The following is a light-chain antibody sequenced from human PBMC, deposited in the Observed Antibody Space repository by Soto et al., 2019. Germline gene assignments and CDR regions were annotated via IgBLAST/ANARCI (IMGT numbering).Light chain of an antibody. CDR2: GIS. V-gene: IGKV3D-15*01. J-gene: IGKJ5*01. CDR3: QQHGQWPIT. Sequence: EIVMTQSQPTLAVSRGERARLSRRASQSVNSNYLAWYQQKPGQAPRLLIYGISKRATDIPDRFSGSGSGTEFTLTISSLQPEDFATYYCQQHGQWPITFGQGTRLEIK. CDR1: QSVNSN.